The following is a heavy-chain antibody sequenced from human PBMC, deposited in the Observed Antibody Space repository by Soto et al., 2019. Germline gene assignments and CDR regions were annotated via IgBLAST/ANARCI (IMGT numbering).Heavy chain of an antibody. D-gene: IGHD3-22*01. CDR3: ARRSGYYSWWFDP. J-gene: IGHJ5*02. V-gene: IGHV4-59*01. CDR2: IYYSGST. CDR1: GGSISSYY. Sequence: PSETLSLTCTVSGGSISSYYWSWIRQPPGKGLEWIGYIYYSGSTNYNPSLKSRVTISVDTSKNQFSLKLSSVTAADTAVYYCARRSGYYSWWFDPWGQGTLVTVSS.